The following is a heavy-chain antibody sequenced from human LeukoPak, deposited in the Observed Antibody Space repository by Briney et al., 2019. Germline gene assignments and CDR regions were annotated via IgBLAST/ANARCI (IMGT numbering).Heavy chain of an antibody. Sequence: VSVKVSCKASGYTFTGYYMHWVRQAPGQGLEWMGGINPNSGGTNYAQKFQGRVTMTRDTSIRTVYMELSSLRSDDTAVYYCARPSGSGTYYVGWGQGTLVTVSS. CDR3: ARPSGSGTYYVG. D-gene: IGHD3-10*01. V-gene: IGHV1-2*02. J-gene: IGHJ4*02. CDR1: GYTFTGYY. CDR2: INPNSGGT.